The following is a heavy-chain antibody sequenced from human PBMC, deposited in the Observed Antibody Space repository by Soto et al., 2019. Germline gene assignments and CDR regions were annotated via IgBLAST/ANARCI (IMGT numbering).Heavy chain of an antibody. D-gene: IGHD3-22*01. CDR3: TTDSYSTIIIVRFDY. CDR2: IKSKTDGGTT. CDR1: GFTFSNAW. Sequence: GGSLRLSCAASGFTFSNAWINWVRQAPGKGLEWVGRIKSKTDGGTTDYAEPVKGRFAISRDDSNNMVYLQMNSLKIEDTAVYYCTTDSYSTIIIVRFDYWGHGPLVTVSS. V-gene: IGHV3-15*07. J-gene: IGHJ4*01.